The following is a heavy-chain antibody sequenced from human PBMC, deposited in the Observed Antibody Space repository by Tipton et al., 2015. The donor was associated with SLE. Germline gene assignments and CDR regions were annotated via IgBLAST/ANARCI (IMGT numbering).Heavy chain of an antibody. Sequence: PGLVKPSETLSLTCSVSGASISSSNYYWVWIRQPPGEGLELIGNINYSGTTYYNPSLKTRVTISVDASKTQFSLRLTSVTAADTAVYYCGRAIGVHYFHVWGQGTLVTVSS. D-gene: IGHD2-21*01. CDR2: INYSGTT. CDR3: GRAIGVHYFHV. CDR1: GASISSSNYY. J-gene: IGHJ4*02. V-gene: IGHV4-39*07.